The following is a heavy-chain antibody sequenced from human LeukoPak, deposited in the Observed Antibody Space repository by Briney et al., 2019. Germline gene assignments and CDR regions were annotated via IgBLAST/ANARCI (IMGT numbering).Heavy chain of an antibody. Sequence: PSETLSLTCTVSGGSISSYYWSWIRQPPGKGLEWIGYIYYSGSTNCNPSLKSRVTISVDTSKNQFSLRLSSVTAADTAVYYCARLQYSSSWYYFDYWGQGTLVTVSS. CDR3: ARLQYSSSWYYFDY. V-gene: IGHV4-59*01. D-gene: IGHD6-13*01. J-gene: IGHJ4*02. CDR2: IYYSGST. CDR1: GGSISSYY.